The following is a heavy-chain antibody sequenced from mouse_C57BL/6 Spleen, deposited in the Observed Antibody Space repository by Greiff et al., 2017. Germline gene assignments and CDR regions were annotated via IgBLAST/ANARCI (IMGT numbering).Heavy chain of an antibody. D-gene: IGHD2-2*01. CDR3: AGGGLRRKYSARDC. J-gene: IGHJ4*01. CDR2: INPNNGGT. CDR1: GYTFTDYY. Sequence: EVQLQQPGPELVKPGASVKISCKASGYTFTDYYMNWVKQSHGKSLEWIGDINPNNGGTSYNQKFKGKATLTVDKSSSTAYMELRSLTSEDSAVYYCAGGGLRRKYSARDCWGQGASVTVSS. V-gene: IGHV1-26*01.